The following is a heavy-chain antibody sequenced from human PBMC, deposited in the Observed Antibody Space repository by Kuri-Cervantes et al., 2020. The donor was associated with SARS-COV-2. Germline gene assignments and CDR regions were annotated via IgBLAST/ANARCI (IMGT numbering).Heavy chain of an antibody. CDR3: AKGGLDSGWGY. CDR2: ISGSGGST. V-gene: IGHV3-23*01. Sequence: GESLKISCAASGFTFSSYAMSWVRQAPGKGLEWVSAISGSGGSTYYADSVKGRFTISRDNSKNTLYLQMNSLRAEDTAVYYCAKGGLDSGWGYWGQGTLVTDSS. D-gene: IGHD6-19*01. CDR1: GFTFSSYA. J-gene: IGHJ4*02.